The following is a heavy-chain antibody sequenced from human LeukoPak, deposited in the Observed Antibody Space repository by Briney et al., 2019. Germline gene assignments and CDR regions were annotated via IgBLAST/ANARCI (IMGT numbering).Heavy chain of an antibody. CDR1: GFTVSSNY. J-gene: IGHJ4*02. Sequence: GGSLRLSCAASGFTVSSNYMSWVRQAPGKGLEWVSVIYSGGSTYYAGSVKGRFTISRDNSKNTLYLQMNSLRAEDTAVYYCARDYYDSSGYYGYFDYWGQGTLVTVSS. D-gene: IGHD3-22*01. CDR3: ARDYYDSSGYYGYFDY. CDR2: IYSGGST. V-gene: IGHV3-66*01.